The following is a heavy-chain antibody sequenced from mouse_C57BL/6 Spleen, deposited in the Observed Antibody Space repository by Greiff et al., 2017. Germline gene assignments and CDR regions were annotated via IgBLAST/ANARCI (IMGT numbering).Heavy chain of an antibody. D-gene: IGHD2-5*01. Sequence: VKLMESGAELARPGASVKMSCKASGYTFTSYTMHWVKQRPGQGLEWIGYINPSSGYTKYNQKFKDKATLTADKSSSTAYMQLSSLTSEDSAVYYCAYSNYEDYWGQGTTLTVSS. CDR1: GYTFTSYT. V-gene: IGHV1-4*01. J-gene: IGHJ2*01. CDR3: AYSNYEDY. CDR2: INPSSGYT.